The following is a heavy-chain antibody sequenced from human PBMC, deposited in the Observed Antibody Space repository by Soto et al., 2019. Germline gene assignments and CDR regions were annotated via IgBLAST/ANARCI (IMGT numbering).Heavy chain of an antibody. CDR3: AISIAAAGLADY. CDR2: ISAYNGNT. CDR1: GYTFTSYG. V-gene: IGHV1-18*04. J-gene: IGHJ4*02. D-gene: IGHD6-13*01. Sequence: ASVKVSCKASGYTFTSYGISWVRQAPGQGLEWMGWISAYNGNTNYAQKLQGGVTMTTDTSTSTAYMELRSLRSDDTAVYYCAISIAAAGLADYWGQGTLVTAPQ.